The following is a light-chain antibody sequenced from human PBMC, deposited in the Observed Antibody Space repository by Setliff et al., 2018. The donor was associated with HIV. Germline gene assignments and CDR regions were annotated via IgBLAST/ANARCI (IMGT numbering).Light chain of an antibody. V-gene: IGLV2-14*03. CDR1: SSDVGGYNY. J-gene: IGLJ1*01. CDR3: SSYTSSTPLYV. CDR2: AVS. Sequence: QSVLTQPASVSGSPGQSITISCTGGSSDVGGYNYVSWYQQHPGKAPKLMIYAVSNRPSGVSNRFSGSKSGNTASLTISGLQAEDEADYYCSSYTSSTPLYVVGTGTKV.